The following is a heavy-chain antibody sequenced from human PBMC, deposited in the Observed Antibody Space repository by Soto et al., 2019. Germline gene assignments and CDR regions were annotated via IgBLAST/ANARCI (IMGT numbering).Heavy chain of an antibody. CDR2: ISAYNGNT. V-gene: IGHV1-18*04. CDR3: ARVPVYNWNLRAYDYYGMDV. J-gene: IGHJ6*02. Sequence: ASVKVSCKNSGYTFTSYGISWVRPAPGQGLEWMGWISAYNGNTNYAQKLQGRVTMTTDTSTSTAYRELRSLRSDDTAVYYCARVPVYNWNLRAYDYYGMDVWGQGTTDTVSS. CDR1: GYTFTSYG. D-gene: IGHD1-7*01.